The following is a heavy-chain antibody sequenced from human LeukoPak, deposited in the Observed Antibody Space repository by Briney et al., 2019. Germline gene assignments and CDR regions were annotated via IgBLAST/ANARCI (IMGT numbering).Heavy chain of an antibody. CDR1: GGSFSGYY. CDR2: IYYSGST. J-gene: IGHJ4*02. V-gene: IGHV4-34*01. Sequence: SETLSLTCAVYGGSFSGYYWSWIRQPPGKGLEWIGSIYYSGSTYYNPSLKSRVTISVDTSKNQFSLKLSSVTAADTAVYYCARAKEMATAPLDYWGQGTLVTVSS. CDR3: ARAKEMATAPLDY. D-gene: IGHD5-24*01.